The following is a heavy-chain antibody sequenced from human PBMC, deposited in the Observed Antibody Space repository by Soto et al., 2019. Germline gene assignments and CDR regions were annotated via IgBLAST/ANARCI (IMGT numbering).Heavy chain of an antibody. Sequence: GESLKISCKGSGYSFTSYWISWVRQMPGKGLEWMGRIDPSDSYTNYSPSFQGHVTISADKSISTAYLQWSSLEASDTAMYYCARPSRVATYYYYYYGMDVWGQGTTVTVS. J-gene: IGHJ6*02. CDR1: GYSFTSYW. CDR3: ARPSRVATYYYYYYGMDV. CDR2: IDPSDSYT. V-gene: IGHV5-10-1*01.